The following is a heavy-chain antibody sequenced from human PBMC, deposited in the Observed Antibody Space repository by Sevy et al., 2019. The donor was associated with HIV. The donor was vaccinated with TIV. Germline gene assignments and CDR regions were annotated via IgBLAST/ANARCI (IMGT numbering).Heavy chain of an antibody. CDR2: TYDDGRI. CDR1: GGSVNSGYYH. CDR3: AGYIVGGGGRGS. V-gene: IGHV4-61*01. J-gene: IGHJ5*02. Sequence: SETLSLTCRVSGGSVNSGYYHWSWIRQPPGKGLEWIEQTYDDGRINYNPSLGGRVTISIDTPNNQFSLRLTSVTAADTALYYCAGYIVGGGGRGSWGQGTLVTVSS. D-gene: IGHD1-26*01.